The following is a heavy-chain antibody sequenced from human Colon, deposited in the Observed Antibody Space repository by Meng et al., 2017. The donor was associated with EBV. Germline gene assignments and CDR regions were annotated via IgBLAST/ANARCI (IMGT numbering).Heavy chain of an antibody. Sequence: VQLVESGGGLVQPGGSLKLSCGAAGFTLSGYWLYWVRQAPGKGLVWVSHLNPEGVTATYADSVKGRFTISRDNAKNMVFLQMNSLRAEDTAVYYCGSQKHISKELFDYWGQGTLVTVSS. V-gene: IGHV3-74*01. J-gene: IGHJ4*02. D-gene: IGHD3-3*02. CDR2: LNPEGVTA. CDR3: GSQKHISKELFDY. CDR1: GFTLSGYW.